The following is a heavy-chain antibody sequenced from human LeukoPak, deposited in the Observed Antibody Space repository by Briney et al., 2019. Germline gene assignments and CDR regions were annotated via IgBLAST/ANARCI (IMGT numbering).Heavy chain of an antibody. CDR1: GFTFSSYA. J-gene: IGHJ6*03. Sequence: GGSLRLSCAASGFTFSSYAMHWVRQAPGKGLEWVAVISYDGSNKYYADSVKGRFTISRDNSKTTLYLQMNSLRAEDTAVYYCARDRGSYGYYYYYYMDVWGKGTTVTVSS. CDR3: ARDRGSYGYYYYYYMDV. V-gene: IGHV3-30*04. D-gene: IGHD5-18*01. CDR2: ISYDGSNK.